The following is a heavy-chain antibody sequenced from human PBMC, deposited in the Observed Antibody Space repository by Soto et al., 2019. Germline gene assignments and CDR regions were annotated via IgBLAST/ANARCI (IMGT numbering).Heavy chain of an antibody. CDR3: ARGARGLVVVILDY. V-gene: IGHV4-34*01. Sequence: SETLSLTCAVYGGSFSGYYWSWIRQPPGKGLEWIGEINHSGSTNYNPSLKSRVTISVDTSKNQFSLKLSSVTAADTAVYYCARGARGLVVVILDYWGQGALVTVSS. CDR2: INHSGST. D-gene: IGHD3-22*01. CDR1: GGSFSGYY. J-gene: IGHJ4*02.